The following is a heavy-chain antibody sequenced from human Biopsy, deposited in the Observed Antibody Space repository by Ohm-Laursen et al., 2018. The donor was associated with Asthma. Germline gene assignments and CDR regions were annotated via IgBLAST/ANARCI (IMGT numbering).Heavy chain of an antibody. V-gene: IGHV4-31*03. CDR3: ARDGSSVAGTPYGMDV. Sequence: TLSLPCTVSGGPISRGGYYWSWIRQHPGKGLEWIGYIYYSGSTYYNPSLKSRVTISVDPSKNQFSLKLSSVTAADTAVYYCARDGSSVAGTPYGMDVWGQGTTVTVSS. CDR2: IYYSGST. CDR1: GGPISRGGYY. D-gene: IGHD6-19*01. J-gene: IGHJ6*02.